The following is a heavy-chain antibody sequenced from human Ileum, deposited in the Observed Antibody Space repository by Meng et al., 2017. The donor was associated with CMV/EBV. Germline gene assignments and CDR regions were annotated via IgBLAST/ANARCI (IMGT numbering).Heavy chain of an antibody. Sequence: VRVRGEGPGMVKPSGTLSLTCTVFGASISRYYWTWIRQPAGKGLEFIGRIHSSGNTDYNPSLMSRVTMSIDTSKNQLSLNLNSVTAADTAVYYCARAAARGVPVDFWGQGMLVTVSS. D-gene: IGHD3-10*01. CDR3: ARAAARGVPVDF. CDR2: IHSSGNT. J-gene: IGHJ4*02. V-gene: IGHV4-4*07. CDR1: GASISRYY.